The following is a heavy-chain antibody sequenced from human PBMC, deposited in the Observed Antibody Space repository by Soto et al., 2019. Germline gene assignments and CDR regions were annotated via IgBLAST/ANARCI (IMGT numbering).Heavy chain of an antibody. J-gene: IGHJ6*02. CDR2: IIPIFGTA. D-gene: IGHD2-21*01. V-gene: IGHV1-69*01. Sequence: QVQLVQSGAEVKKPGSSVKVSCKASGGTFSSYAISWVRQAPGQGLEWMGGIIPIFGTANYAQKFQGRVTITADESTSTAYMELSSVRSEDTAVYYCARGLFPSWRRQYYGMDVWGQGTTVTVSS. CDR3: ARGLFPSWRRQYYGMDV. CDR1: GGTFSSYA.